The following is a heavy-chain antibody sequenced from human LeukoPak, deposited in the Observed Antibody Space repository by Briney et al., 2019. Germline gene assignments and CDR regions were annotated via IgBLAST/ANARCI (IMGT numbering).Heavy chain of an antibody. D-gene: IGHD3-22*01. CDR2: FDPEDGET. CDR1: GYTLTELS. J-gene: IGHJ4*02. Sequence: ASVKVSCKVSGYTLTELSMHWVRQAPGKGLEWMGGFDPEDGETIYAQKFQGRVTMTEDTSTDTAYMELSSLRSEDTAVCYCATAQYDSSGSRGFDYWGQGTLVTVSS. V-gene: IGHV1-24*01. CDR3: ATAQYDSSGSRGFDY.